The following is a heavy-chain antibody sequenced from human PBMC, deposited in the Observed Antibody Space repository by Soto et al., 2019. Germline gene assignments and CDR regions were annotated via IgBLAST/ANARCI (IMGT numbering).Heavy chain of an antibody. D-gene: IGHD3-22*01. Sequence: GGSLRLSCAASGFTFSNAWMSWVRQAPGKGLEWVGRIKSKTDGGTTDYAAPVKGRFTISRDDSKNTLYLQTNSLKTEDTAVYYCTTDYYDSSGYSDDDYWGQGTLGTVSS. CDR3: TTDYYDSSGYSDDDY. CDR1: GFTFSNAW. V-gene: IGHV3-15*01. CDR2: IKSKTDGGTT. J-gene: IGHJ4*02.